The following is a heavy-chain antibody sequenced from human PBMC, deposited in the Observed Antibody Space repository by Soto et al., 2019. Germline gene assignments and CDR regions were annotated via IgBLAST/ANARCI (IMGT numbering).Heavy chain of an antibody. CDR3: ARAPYYDILTGYYRWAFDI. Sequence: ASAKVSCKASGGTFSSYTISWVRQAPGQGLEWMGRIIPILGIANYAQKFQGRVTITADKSTSTAYMELSSLRSEDTAVYYCARAPYYDILTGYYRWAFDIWGQGTMVTVSS. V-gene: IGHV1-69*02. J-gene: IGHJ3*02. CDR2: IIPILGIA. D-gene: IGHD3-9*01. CDR1: GGTFSSYT.